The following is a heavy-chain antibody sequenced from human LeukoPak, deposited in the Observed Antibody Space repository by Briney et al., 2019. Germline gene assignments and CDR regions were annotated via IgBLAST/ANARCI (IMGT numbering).Heavy chain of an antibody. Sequence: ASVKVSCKASGYTFTSYGISWVRQAPGQGLEWMGWISAYNGNTNYAQKLQGRVTMTTDTSTSTAYMELRSRRSDDTAVYYCATYDSSGYSVDYWGQGTLVTVSS. V-gene: IGHV1-18*01. D-gene: IGHD3-22*01. CDR3: ATYDSSGYSVDY. CDR2: ISAYNGNT. CDR1: GYTFTSYG. J-gene: IGHJ4*02.